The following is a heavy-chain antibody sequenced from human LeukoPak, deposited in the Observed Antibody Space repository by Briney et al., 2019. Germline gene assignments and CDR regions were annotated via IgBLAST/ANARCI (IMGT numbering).Heavy chain of an antibody. CDR1: GDSISTSNSY. D-gene: IGHD3-10*01. V-gene: IGHV4-39*07. Sequence: SETLSLTCTVSGDSISTSNSYWGWIRQPPGKGLEWIGRIYTSGSTNYNPSLKSRVTMSVDTSKNQFSLKLSSVTAADTAVYYCARDKYYYGSGRLYFDYWGQGTLVTVPS. CDR2: IYTSGST. J-gene: IGHJ4*02. CDR3: ARDKYYYGSGRLYFDY.